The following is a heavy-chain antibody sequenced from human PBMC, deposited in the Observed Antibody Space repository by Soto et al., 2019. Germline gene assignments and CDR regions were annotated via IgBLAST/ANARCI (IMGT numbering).Heavy chain of an antibody. D-gene: IGHD1-26*01. CDR2: TRDKYNSYTT. Sequence: EVQLVESGGGLVQPGGSLRLSCAVSGFTFSDYYMDWVRQAPGKGLEWVGRTRDKYNSYTTEYAASVKGRFTISRDDSKNSLYLQMNSLKTEDTAVYYCARVGGSYSDFDSLGQGTLVTVSS. V-gene: IGHV3-72*01. J-gene: IGHJ4*02. CDR3: ARVGGSYSDFDS. CDR1: GFTFSDYY.